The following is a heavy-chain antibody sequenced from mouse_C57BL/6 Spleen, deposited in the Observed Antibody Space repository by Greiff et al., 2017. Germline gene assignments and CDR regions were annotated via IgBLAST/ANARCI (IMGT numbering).Heavy chain of an antibody. D-gene: IGHD1-1*01. CDR2: INPNNGGT. J-gene: IGHJ4*01. CDR3: ARRGHYYGSSLYYAMDY. CDR1: GYTFTDYN. V-gene: IGHV1-18*01. Sequence: EVQGVESGPELVKPGASVKIPCKASGYTFTDYNMDWVKQSHGKSLEWIGDINPNNGGTIYNQKFKGKATLTVDKSSSTAYMELRSLTSEDTAVYYCARRGHYYGSSLYYAMDYWGQGTSGTVSS.